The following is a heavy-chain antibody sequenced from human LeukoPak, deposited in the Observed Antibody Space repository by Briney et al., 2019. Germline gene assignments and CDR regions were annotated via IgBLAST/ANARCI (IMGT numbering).Heavy chain of an antibody. Sequence: SETLSLTCVLSGASISSSDYYWAWIRQPPGKGLEWIGTVYYSGSTYYNPSLKSRLTISVDTSNNSISLEVTSLTAADTAVYYCARHGNWEPFDYWGQGSLVTVSS. J-gene: IGHJ4*02. CDR2: VYYSGST. V-gene: IGHV4-39*01. CDR1: GASISSSDYY. CDR3: ARHGNWEPFDY. D-gene: IGHD1-1*01.